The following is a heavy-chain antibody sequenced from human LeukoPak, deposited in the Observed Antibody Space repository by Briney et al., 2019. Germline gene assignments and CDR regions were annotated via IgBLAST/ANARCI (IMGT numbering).Heavy chain of an antibody. CDR3: ASLYSYDY. Sequence: GGSLRLSCAASGFTFTYFGMHWVRQAPGKGLEWVAFIRFDGGDKFYADSVKGRFTISRDNAKNSLYLQMNSLRAEDTAVYYCASLYSYDYWGQGTLVTVSS. CDR1: GFTFTYFG. D-gene: IGHD5-18*01. CDR2: IRFDGGDK. J-gene: IGHJ4*02. V-gene: IGHV3-30*02.